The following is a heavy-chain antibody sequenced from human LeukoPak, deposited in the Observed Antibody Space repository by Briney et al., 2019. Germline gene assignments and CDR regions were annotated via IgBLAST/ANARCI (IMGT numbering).Heavy chain of an antibody. D-gene: IGHD3-10*01. CDR3: ARDLGYGSGSYQRGGY. V-gene: IGHV3-53*01. Sequence: GGSLRLSCAASGFTVSSNYMSWVRQAPGKGLEWVSVIYSGGSTYYADSVKGRFTISRDNSKNTLYLQMNSLRAEDTAVYYCARDLGYGSGSYQRGGYWGQGTLVTVSS. J-gene: IGHJ4*02. CDR2: IYSGGST. CDR1: GFTVSSNY.